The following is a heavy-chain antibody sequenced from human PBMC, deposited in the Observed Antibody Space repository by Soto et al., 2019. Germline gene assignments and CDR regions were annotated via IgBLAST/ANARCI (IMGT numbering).Heavy chain of an antibody. CDR1: GFTFNNFW. Sequence: EVQLVESGGGLVQPGGSLRLSCAASGFTFNNFWMYWVRQTPEKGLVWVSGINSDGTTTIYADSVKGRFTISRDNAKNTLYLQMNSLTVEDTAIYYCVRDIRWGLGTLVTVSS. CDR3: VRDIR. J-gene: IGHJ4*02. CDR2: INSDGTTT. V-gene: IGHV3-74*01.